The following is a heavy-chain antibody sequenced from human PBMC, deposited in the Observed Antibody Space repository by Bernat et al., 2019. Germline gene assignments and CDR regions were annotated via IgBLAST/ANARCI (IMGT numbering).Heavy chain of an antibody. CDR2: IIRGSSFI. CDR1: GFSFDSYS. J-gene: IGHJ4*02. CDR3: ARGPQLVLGYYLDY. D-gene: IGHD6-13*01. Sequence: DVQLVESGGGLVKPGGSLRVSCAASGFSFDSYSMSWVRQAPGKGLEWVSSIIRGSSFINYADSGKGRFTISRDNAKNSLFLQASRLRAEDTAVYYGARGPQLVLGYYLDYWGQGTLVTDSS. V-gene: IGHV3-21*01.